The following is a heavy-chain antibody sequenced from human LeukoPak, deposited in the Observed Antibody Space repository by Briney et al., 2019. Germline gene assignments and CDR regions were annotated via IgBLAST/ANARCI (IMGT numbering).Heavy chain of an antibody. CDR1: GGTFSSYA. V-gene: IGHV1-69*05. CDR2: IIPIFGTV. CDR3: ATLEYSSSYDY. Sequence: SVKVSCKASGGTFSSYAISWVRQAPGQGLEWMGRIIPIFGTVNYAQKFQARVTITTDESASTAYMELSSLRSEHTAVYYCATLEYSSSYDYWGQGTLVTVSS. J-gene: IGHJ4*02. D-gene: IGHD6-6*01.